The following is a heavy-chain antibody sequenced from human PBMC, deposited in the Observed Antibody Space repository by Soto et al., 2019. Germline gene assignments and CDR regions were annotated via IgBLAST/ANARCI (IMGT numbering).Heavy chain of an antibody. CDR1: GSTFEDYA. Sequence: EVQLVESGGGLVQPGGSLTLSCVASGSTFEDYAMHWVRQAPGKGLEWVAGIYWGSNRIDYADSVRGRFATSRDNAERSLYLQMNSLTGDGTAFYYCTKDVTAGGADVWGKGTMVTVSS. J-gene: IGHJ6*04. CDR2: IYWGSNRI. CDR3: TKDVTAGGADV. D-gene: IGHD2-21*01. V-gene: IGHV3-9*01.